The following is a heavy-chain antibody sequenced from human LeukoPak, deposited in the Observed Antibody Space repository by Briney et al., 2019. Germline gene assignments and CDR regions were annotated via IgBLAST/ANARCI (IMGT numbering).Heavy chain of an antibody. CDR1: GFTFSSFW. J-gene: IGHJ4*02. D-gene: IGHD3-10*01. Sequence: PGGSLRLSCAASGFTFSSFWMSWVRQAPGKGLEWVANINQDGSGKYFVDSVKGRFTISRDNSKNTLYLQMNSLRAEDTAVYYCAKDMVRGVIISGGIFDYWGQGTLVTVSS. CDR3: AKDMVRGVIISGGIFDY. V-gene: IGHV3-7*01. CDR2: INQDGSGK.